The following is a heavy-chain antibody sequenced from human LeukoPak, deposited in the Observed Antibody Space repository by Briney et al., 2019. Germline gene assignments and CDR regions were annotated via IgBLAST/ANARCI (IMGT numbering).Heavy chain of an antibody. CDR1: GGSTTGYD. Sequence: SETLSLTCTVSGGSTTGYDWSWIRQPPGKGLEWIGCMYYSGSTNYNPSLKSRVTISVDTSKNQFSLKLSSVTAADTAVYYCARAVQGDPGWDYYFDYWGQGTLVTVSS. CDR2: MYYSGST. D-gene: IGHD1-26*01. J-gene: IGHJ4*02. V-gene: IGHV4-59*01. CDR3: ARAVQGDPGWDYYFDY.